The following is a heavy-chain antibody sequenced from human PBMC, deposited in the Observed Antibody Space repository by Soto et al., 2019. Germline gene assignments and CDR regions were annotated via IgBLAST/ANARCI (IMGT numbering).Heavy chain of an antibody. CDR2: IDPSDSQT. CDR1: GYSFAGYL. D-gene: IGHD5-18*01. Sequence: LGESLKISFKGSGYSFAGYLITWVRQKPVKGLAWMGRIDPSDSQTYYSPSFRGHVTISVTKSITTVFLQWSSLRASETAMYYCARQTSALVTAPSVRWGQGTLVTLCS. CDR3: ARQTSALVTAPSVR. V-gene: IGHV5-10-1*01. J-gene: IGHJ4*02.